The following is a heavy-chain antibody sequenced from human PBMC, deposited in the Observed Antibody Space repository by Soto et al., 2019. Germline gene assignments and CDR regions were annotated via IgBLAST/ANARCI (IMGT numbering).Heavy chain of an antibody. J-gene: IGHJ4*02. Sequence: ASVKVSCKVSGYTFIGPYIHWVRHAPGQGLEWMGIINPSGGSTTYAQKFQGRVTMTRDTSTSTVYMELSSLRSEDTAVYYCARGEYYYDSSGYALDYWGQGTLVTVSS. CDR1: GYTFIGPY. D-gene: IGHD3-22*01. V-gene: IGHV1-46*01. CDR3: ARGEYYYDSSGYALDY. CDR2: INPSGGST.